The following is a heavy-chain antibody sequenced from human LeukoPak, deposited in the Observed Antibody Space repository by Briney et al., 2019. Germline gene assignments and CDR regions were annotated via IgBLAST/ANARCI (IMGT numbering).Heavy chain of an antibody. CDR3: ARVSWDCSSTSCYIDY. CDR2: MNPNSGNT. V-gene: IGHV1-8*03. D-gene: IGHD2-2*02. J-gene: IGHJ4*02. Sequence: ASVKVSCKASGYTFTSYDINWVRQATGQGLEWMGWMNPNSGNTGYAQKSRGRVTITRNTSISTAYMELSSLRSEDTAVYYCARVSWDCSSTSCYIDYWGQGTLVTVSS. CDR1: GYTFTSYD.